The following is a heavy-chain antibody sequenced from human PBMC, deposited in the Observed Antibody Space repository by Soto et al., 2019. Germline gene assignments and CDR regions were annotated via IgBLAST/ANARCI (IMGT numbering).Heavy chain of an antibody. J-gene: IGHJ4*02. CDR3: VKTMGQWLENYYFDY. CDR2: IAYDGSNK. V-gene: IGHV3-30*18. CDR1: GFTLSSCA. Sequence: GGSLRLSCAACGFTLSSCAMHWVRQAPGKGLEWVAVIAYDGSNKYYADSVKGRFTISRDNSKNTLYLQMHSLRAEDTAIYYWVKTMGQWLENYYFDYWGQATLVTVSS. D-gene: IGHD6-19*01.